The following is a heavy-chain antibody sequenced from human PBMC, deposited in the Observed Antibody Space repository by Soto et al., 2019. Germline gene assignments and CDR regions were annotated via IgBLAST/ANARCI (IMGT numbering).Heavy chain of an antibody. Sequence: SQTLSLTCAISGDSVSSNSAAWNWIRQSPSRGLEWLGRTYYRSKWYNDYAVSVKSRITINPDTSKNQFSLQLNSVTPEDTAVYYCARDSARGGYYYDSSGSYGMDVWGQGTTVTVSS. J-gene: IGHJ6*02. V-gene: IGHV6-1*01. CDR1: GDSVSSNSAA. CDR3: ARDSARGGYYYDSSGSYGMDV. D-gene: IGHD3-22*01. CDR2: TYYRSKWYN.